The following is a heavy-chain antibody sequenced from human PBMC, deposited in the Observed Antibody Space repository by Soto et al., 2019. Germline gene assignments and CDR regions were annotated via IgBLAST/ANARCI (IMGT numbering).Heavy chain of an antibody. CDR2: KNHSGSP. Sequence: SETLSLTCAVSGGSFSGYYWSWIRQPPGEGLEWIGEKNHSGSPNYTPYLKSRVTISVDTSKNQCSLKLSSVTAADTAVYYCARARRVLRFLEWLFEPYGMDVWGQGTTVTVSS. V-gene: IGHV4-34*01. D-gene: IGHD3-3*01. J-gene: IGHJ6*02. CDR1: GGSFSGYY. CDR3: ARARRVLRFLEWLFEPYGMDV.